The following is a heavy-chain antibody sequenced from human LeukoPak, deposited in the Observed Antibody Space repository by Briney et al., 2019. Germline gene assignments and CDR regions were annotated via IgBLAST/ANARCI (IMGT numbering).Heavy chain of an antibody. CDR1: GFTFSSYW. D-gene: IGHD5-18*01. J-gene: IGHJ4*02. V-gene: IGHV3-7*01. CDR2: INHNGNVN. CDR3: ARGGGYSYGRFDY. Sequence: GGSLRLSSAASGFTFSSYWMNWARQAPGKGLEWVASINHNGNVNYYVDSVKGRFTISRDNAKNSLYLQMNSLRAEDTAVYYCARGGGYSYGRFDYWGQGTLVTVSS.